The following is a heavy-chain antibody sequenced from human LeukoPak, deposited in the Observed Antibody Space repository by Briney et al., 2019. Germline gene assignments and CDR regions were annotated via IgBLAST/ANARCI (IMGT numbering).Heavy chain of an antibody. D-gene: IGHD1-7*01. CDR1: GFTFINYA. CDR3: ARDHNWNYVGLSYFDY. V-gene: IGHV3-33*08. CDR2: IWYDGSNK. Sequence: PGRSLRLSCAASGFTFINYAIHWVRQAPGKGLEWVAVIWYDGSNKYYTDSVKGRFTISRDNSKNTLYLQMNSLRAEDTAVYYCARDHNWNYVGLSYFDYWGQGTLVTVSS. J-gene: IGHJ4*02.